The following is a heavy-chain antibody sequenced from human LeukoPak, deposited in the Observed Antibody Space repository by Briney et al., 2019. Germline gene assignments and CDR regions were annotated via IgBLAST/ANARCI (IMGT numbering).Heavy chain of an antibody. Sequence: SETLSLTCAVYGGSFSGYYRSWIRQPPGKGLEWIGEINHSGSTNYNPSLKSRVTISVDTSKNQFSLKLSSVTAADTAVYYCARGSAMVRGVDYWGQGTLVTVSS. CDR2: INHSGST. CDR1: GGSFSGYY. D-gene: IGHD3-10*01. V-gene: IGHV4-34*01. J-gene: IGHJ4*02. CDR3: ARGSAMVRGVDY.